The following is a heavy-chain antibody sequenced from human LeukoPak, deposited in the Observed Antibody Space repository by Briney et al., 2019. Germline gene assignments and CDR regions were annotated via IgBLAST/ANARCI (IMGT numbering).Heavy chain of an antibody. Sequence: PSETLSLTCTVSGGSISSSRYYWGWIRQPPGKGLEWIARISYSGSSYYNPSLKSRVTISVATSTNQVSLQLSSVTAADTAVYYCVRDDYGDYTRRFDPWGQGTLVTVSS. V-gene: IGHV4-39*07. D-gene: IGHD4-17*01. CDR2: ISYSGSS. CDR3: VRDDYGDYTRRFDP. J-gene: IGHJ5*02. CDR1: GGSISSSRYY.